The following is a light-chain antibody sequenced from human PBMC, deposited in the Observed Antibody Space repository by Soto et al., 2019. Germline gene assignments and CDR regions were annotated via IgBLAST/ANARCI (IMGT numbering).Light chain of an antibody. CDR2: GAS. V-gene: IGKV3-20*01. Sequence: EIVLTQSPGTLSLSPGERATLSCRASQSVSSSYLAWYQQKPGQAPRLLIYGASSRATGIPDWFSGSGSGTDFTLTISRLEPEDFAVYYCQQYGSSPRGFCQGTKVEIK. CDR3: QQYGSSPRG. J-gene: IGKJ1*01. CDR1: QSVSSSY.